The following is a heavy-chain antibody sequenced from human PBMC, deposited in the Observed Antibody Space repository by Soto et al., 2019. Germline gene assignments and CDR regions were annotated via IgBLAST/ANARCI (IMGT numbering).Heavy chain of an antibody. J-gene: IGHJ4*02. CDR2: INPSGGST. CDR1: VYTFTIYY. CDR3: ARFLGDAFDY. Sequence: ASVKVSCKASVYTFTIYYMHWVRQAPGQGLEWMGIINPSGGSTSYAQKFQGRVTMTRDTSTSTVYMELSSLRSEDTAVYYCARFLGDAFDYWGQGTLVTVSS. D-gene: IGHD3-3*01. V-gene: IGHV1-46*03.